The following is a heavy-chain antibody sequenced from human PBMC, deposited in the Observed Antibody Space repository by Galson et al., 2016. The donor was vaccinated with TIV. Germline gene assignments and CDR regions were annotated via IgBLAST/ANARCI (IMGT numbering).Heavy chain of an antibody. J-gene: IGHJ4*02. CDR1: GFSFSNAW. CDR3: TREGSSGYDLQQFDY. CDR2: IKSKSDGGTI. D-gene: IGHD3-22*01. V-gene: IGHV3-15*01. Sequence: SLRLSCAASGFSFSNAWMNWVRQAPGKGLEWVGRIKSKSDGGTIDYAAPVKDRFTISRDDSENTLYLQMNSLISEDTAVYYGTREGSSGYDLQQFDYWGQGTLVTVSS.